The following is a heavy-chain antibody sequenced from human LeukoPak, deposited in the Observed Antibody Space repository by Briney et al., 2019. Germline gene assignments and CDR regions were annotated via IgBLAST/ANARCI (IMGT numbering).Heavy chain of an antibody. Sequence: SVKVSCKASGGTFSSYAISWVRQAPGQGLEWMGGIIPIFGTANYAQKFQGRVTITTDESTSTAYMELSSLRSEDTAVYYCARDKDCSSTSCSGTFDPWGQGTLVTVSS. J-gene: IGHJ5*02. CDR2: IIPIFGTA. V-gene: IGHV1-69*05. D-gene: IGHD2-2*01. CDR3: ARDKDCSSTSCSGTFDP. CDR1: GGTFSSYA.